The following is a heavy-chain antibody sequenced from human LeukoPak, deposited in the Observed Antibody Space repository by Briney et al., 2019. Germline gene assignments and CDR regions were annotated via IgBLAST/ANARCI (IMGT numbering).Heavy chain of an antibody. CDR3: AKNSGFTAL. V-gene: IGHV3-30*18. CDR2: ISYDGSNK. CDR1: GFTFSNYG. D-gene: IGHD2-21*02. Sequence: PGGSLRLSCAASGFTFSNYGMHWVRQAPGKGLEWVSVISYDGSNKYYADSVKGRFTISRDNSKNTLYLQMNSERAEDTAMYYCAKNSGFTALWGQGTLVTVSS. J-gene: IGHJ4*02.